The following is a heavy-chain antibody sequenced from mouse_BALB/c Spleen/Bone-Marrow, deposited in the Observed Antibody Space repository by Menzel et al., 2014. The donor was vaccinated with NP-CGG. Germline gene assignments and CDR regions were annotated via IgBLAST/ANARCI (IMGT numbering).Heavy chain of an antibody. Sequence: VQLQQPGAERAKPGASAKMSCKAYGYTFTSYWMYWIKQRPGQGLEWIGYINPSTGYTEYNQKFKDKATLTADKSSNTAYMQLSSLTSEDSAIYYCARKGYGNYHYYAMDYWGQGTSVTVSS. D-gene: IGHD2-1*01. CDR1: GYTFTSYW. CDR2: INPSTGYT. CDR3: ARKGYGNYHYYAMDY. J-gene: IGHJ4*01. V-gene: IGHV1-7*01.